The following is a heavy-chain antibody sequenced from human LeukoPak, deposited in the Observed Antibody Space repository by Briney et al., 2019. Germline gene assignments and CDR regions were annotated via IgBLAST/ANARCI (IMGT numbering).Heavy chain of an antibody. CDR3: ARRAGDYSHPYDY. CDR2: ISGSGGST. CDR1: GFTFSSYG. V-gene: IGHV3-23*01. J-gene: IGHJ4*02. Sequence: GGSLRLSCAASGFTFSSYGMSWVRQAPGKGLEWVSAISGSGGSTYYADSVKGRFTISRDNSKNTLYLQMNSLRAEDTAVYYCARRAGDYSHPYDYWGQGTLVTVSS. D-gene: IGHD3-22*01.